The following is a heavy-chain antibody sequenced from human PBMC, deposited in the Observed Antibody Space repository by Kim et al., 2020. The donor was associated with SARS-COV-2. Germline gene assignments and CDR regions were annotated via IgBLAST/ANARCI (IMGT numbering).Heavy chain of an antibody. J-gene: IGHJ4*02. V-gene: IGHV3-15*01. D-gene: IGHD3-22*01. Sequence: KGRFTISRDDSKNTLYLQMNSLKTEDTAVYYCTTVLSYYYDSSGYPTSPDWGQGTLVTVSS. CDR3: TTVLSYYYDSSGYPTSPD.